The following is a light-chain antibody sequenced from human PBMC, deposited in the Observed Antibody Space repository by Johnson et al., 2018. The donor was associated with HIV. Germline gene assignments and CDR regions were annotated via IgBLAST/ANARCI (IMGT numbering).Light chain of an antibody. Sequence: VLTQPPSVSAAPGQKVTISCSGSSSNLGNNYVSWYQQLPGTAPKLLIYENNKRPSGIPDRFSGSKSGTSATLGITGLQTGDEADYYCGTWDSSLSAGGVFGTGTKVTVL. V-gene: IGLV1-51*02. CDR1: SSNLGNNY. J-gene: IGLJ1*01. CDR3: GTWDSSLSAGGV. CDR2: ENN.